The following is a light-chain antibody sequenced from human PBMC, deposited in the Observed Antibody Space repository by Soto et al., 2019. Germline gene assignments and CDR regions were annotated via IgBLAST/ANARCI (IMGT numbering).Light chain of an antibody. CDR2: DVS. Sequence: HSGLTQPASVSGSPGQSITISCTVTSSDVGGYNYVSWYQQHPGKATKLMIYDVSNRPSGVSNRFSGSKSGNTASLTISGLQAEDEADYYCSSYTSSSTPYVFGTGTKVTVL. CDR3: SSYTSSSTPYV. J-gene: IGLJ1*01. CDR1: SSDVGGYNY. V-gene: IGLV2-14*01.